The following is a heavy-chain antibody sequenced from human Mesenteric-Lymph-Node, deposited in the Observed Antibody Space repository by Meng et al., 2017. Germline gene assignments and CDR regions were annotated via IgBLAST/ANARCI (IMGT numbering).Heavy chain of an antibody. J-gene: IGHJ4*02. CDR1: GGSINSGGYY. D-gene: IGHD4-17*01. V-gene: IGHV4-31*01. CDR3: ARHVYGDSYGF. Sequence: QVAPEESGPGLVKPTQTLSLTCTVSGGSINSGGYYWSWIRQHPGKGLEWIGYIYYSGSTYYSPSLKSLVTISVDTSKNQFSLNLSSLTAADTAVYYCARHVYGDSYGFWGQGTLVTVSS. CDR2: IYYSGST.